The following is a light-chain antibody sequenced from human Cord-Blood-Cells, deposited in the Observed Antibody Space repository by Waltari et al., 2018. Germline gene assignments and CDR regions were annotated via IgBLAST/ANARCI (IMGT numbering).Light chain of an antibody. J-gene: IGKJ1*01. V-gene: IGKV3-20*01. CDR2: CAS. Sequence: EIVLTQSPGPLSSSPAARATLSCSASQSVSTSYLAWYQQKPGQAPRLLIYCASTRATGVPDRFSGSGSGTDFTLTISRLEPEDFAVYYCQQYGSSPRTFGEGTKVEIK. CDR1: QSVSTSY. CDR3: QQYGSSPRT.